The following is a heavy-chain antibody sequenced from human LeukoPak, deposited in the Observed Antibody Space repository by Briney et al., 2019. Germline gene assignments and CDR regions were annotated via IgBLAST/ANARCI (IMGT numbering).Heavy chain of an antibody. CDR3: ARGVAAAVGGYYFDY. CDR2: ISSSSSYI. V-gene: IGHV3-21*01. CDR1: AFTFSSYS. D-gene: IGHD3-16*01. Sequence: GGSLRLSCAASAFTFSSYSMNWVRQAPGKGLELVSSISSSSSYISYAASVKGRFTISRDNAKNSLYLQMNSLRAEDTAVYYCARGVAAAVGGYYFDYWGQGTLVTVSS. J-gene: IGHJ4*02.